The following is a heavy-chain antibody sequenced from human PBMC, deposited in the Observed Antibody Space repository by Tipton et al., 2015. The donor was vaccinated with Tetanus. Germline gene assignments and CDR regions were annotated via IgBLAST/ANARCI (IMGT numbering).Heavy chain of an antibody. D-gene: IGHD3-3*01. CDR2: IGHEGTPK. Sequence: RSLRLSCAASGFTFSSYAMHWVRQAPGLRLEWLAFIGHEGTPKLYAGSAKGRFTISRDYSKNTVFLDMSNLRAEDTALYYCAKDFEWSFDHWGQGTRVTVSS. V-gene: IGHV3-33*02. CDR1: GFTFSSYA. J-gene: IGHJ4*02. CDR3: AKDFEWSFDH.